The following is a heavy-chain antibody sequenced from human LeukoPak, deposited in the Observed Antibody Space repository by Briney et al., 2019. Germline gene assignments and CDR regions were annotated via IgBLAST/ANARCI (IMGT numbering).Heavy chain of an antibody. CDR2: IYPADSDT. D-gene: IGHD3-22*01. V-gene: IGHV5-51*01. J-gene: IGHJ6*02. CDR1: GYSFTSYW. Sequence: PGESLKISCKGSGYSFTSYWIGWVRQMPGKGLEWMEIIYPADSDTRYSPSFQGQVTISADKSISAAYLQWSSLKASDTAMYYCARHFNYYDSSGYPYYYGMDVWGQGTTVTVSS. CDR3: ARHFNYYDSSGYPYYYGMDV.